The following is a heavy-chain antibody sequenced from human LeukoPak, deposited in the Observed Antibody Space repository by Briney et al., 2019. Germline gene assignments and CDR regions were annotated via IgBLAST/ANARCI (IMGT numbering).Heavy chain of an antibody. CDR2: IYHSGST. Sequence: PSETLSLTCTVSGGSISSSSYYWGWIRQPPGKGLEWIGEIYHSGSTNYNPSLKSRVTTSVDKSKNQFSLKLSSVTAADTAVYYCARKHYYYGMDVWGQGTTVTVSS. J-gene: IGHJ6*02. CDR1: GGSISSSSYY. CDR3: ARKHYYYGMDV. V-gene: IGHV4-39*07.